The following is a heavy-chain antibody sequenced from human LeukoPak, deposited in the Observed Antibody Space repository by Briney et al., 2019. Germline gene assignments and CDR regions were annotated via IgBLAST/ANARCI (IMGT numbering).Heavy chain of an antibody. D-gene: IGHD2-15*01. CDR2: IYIGGNT. CDR3: ARGYCLNGKCPFAFDY. V-gene: IGHV3-66*02. CDR1: GFTLSSSY. J-gene: IGHJ4*02. Sequence: GGSLRLSCAASGFTLSSSYMAWVRRAPGRGLEGVSLIYIGGNTFLADSVKGRFTISRDSSKNTLYLQMNSLTAEDRAVYYCARGYCLNGKCPFAFDYWGQGTLVTVSS.